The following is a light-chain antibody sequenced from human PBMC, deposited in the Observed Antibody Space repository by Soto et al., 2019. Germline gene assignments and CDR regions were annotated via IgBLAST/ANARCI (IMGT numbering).Light chain of an antibody. CDR3: SSYTISSTLV. CDR1: SSDVGRYNY. V-gene: IGLV2-14*01. Sequence: QSALTQPASVSGSPGQSITISCTGTSSDVGRYNYVSWYQQHPGKAPKLMIYEVSNRPSGVSNRFSGSKSGNTASLTISGLQAEDEADYYCSSYTISSTLVFGGGTKLTVL. CDR2: EVS. J-gene: IGLJ2*01.